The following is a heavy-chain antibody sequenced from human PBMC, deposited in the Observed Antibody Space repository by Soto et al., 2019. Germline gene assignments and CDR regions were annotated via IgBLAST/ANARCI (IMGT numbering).Heavy chain of an antibody. J-gene: IGHJ4*02. D-gene: IGHD6-19*01. V-gene: IGHV3-43*01. CDR3: AKDRGRAVAAANSFDY. CDR2: ISWDGGST. Sequence: GGSLRLSCAASGFTFDDYTMHWVRQTPGKGLEWVSLISWDGGSTYYADSVKGRFTISRDNSKNSLYLQMNSLRTEDTALYYCAKDRGRAVAAANSFDYWGQGTLVTVSS. CDR1: GFTFDDYT.